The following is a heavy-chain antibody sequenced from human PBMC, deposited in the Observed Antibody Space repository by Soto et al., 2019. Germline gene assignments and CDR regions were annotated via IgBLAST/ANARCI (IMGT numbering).Heavy chain of an antibody. CDR3: ARAPLKSGKHFDY. CDR1: GGSISSGGYS. V-gene: IGHV4-30-2*01. CDR2: IYHSGST. Sequence: PSETLSLTCAVSGGSISSGGYSWSWIRQPPGKGLEWIGYIYHSGSTYYNPSLKSRVTISVDRSKNQFSLKLSSVTAADTAVYYCARAPLKSGKHFDYWGQGTLVTVSS. J-gene: IGHJ4*02.